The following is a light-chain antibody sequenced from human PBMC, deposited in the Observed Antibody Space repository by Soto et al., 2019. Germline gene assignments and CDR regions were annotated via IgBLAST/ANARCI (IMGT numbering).Light chain of an antibody. CDR1: SSDVGGYNY. CDR2: DVS. CDR3: CSYAGSYTV. J-gene: IGLJ3*02. V-gene: IGLV2-11*01. Sequence: QSALTQPRSVSGSPGQSVTISCTGTSSDVGGYNYVSWYQQHPGKAPKLMIYDVSKRPSGVSDRFSGSKSGNTASLTISGLQAEDEADYYCCSYAGSYTVFGGGTKVTVL.